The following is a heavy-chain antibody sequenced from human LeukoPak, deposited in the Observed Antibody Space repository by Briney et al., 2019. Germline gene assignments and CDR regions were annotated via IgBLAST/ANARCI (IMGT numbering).Heavy chain of an antibody. CDR1: GFPFNTYF. CDR3: AKSRSNYDFWSAFDY. J-gene: IGHJ4*02. D-gene: IGHD3-3*01. CDR2: IRYDGSNK. Sequence: QPGGSLRLSCVASGFPFNTYFMHWVRQAPGKGLEWAASIRYDGSNKYYADSVRGRLSISRDNSKETLYLQMNSLRTGDTAVYYCAKSRSNYDFWSAFDYWGQGALVTVSS. V-gene: IGHV3-30*02.